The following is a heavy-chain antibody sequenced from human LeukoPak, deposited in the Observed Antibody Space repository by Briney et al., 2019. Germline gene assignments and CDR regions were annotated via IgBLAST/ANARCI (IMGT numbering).Heavy chain of an antibody. D-gene: IGHD6-19*01. CDR2: MSFDGESE. CDR1: GFTFSTYP. CDR3: ARSSAWSRLL. Sequence: PGGSLRLSCAASGFTFSTYPMHWVRQAPGMGLEWVAVMSFDGESEYYTDSVKGRFTISRNKSENTLYLQMNSLRAEDTAVYYCARSSAWSRLLWGQGTLVTVSS. J-gene: IGHJ4*02. V-gene: IGHV3-30*04.